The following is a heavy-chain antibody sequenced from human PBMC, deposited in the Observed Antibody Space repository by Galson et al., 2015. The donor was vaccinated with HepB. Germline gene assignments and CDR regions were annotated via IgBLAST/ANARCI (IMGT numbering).Heavy chain of an antibody. D-gene: IGHD3-22*01. CDR3: ATNTPHYHDLGVLSIWYFDL. V-gene: IGHV1-24*01. J-gene: IGHJ2*01. CDR2: LDPEDDEM. Sequence: SCKASGGTFSSYGISWVRQAPGKGLEWMGGLDPEDDEMIYAQKFQGRVTMTEDTSTDTAYMELSSLTSEDTAVYYCATNTPHYHDLGVLSIWYFDLWGRGTLVTVSS. CDR1: GGTFSSYG.